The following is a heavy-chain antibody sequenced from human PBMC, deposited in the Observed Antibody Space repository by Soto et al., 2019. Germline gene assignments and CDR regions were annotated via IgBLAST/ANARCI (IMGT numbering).Heavy chain of an antibody. V-gene: IGHV3-23*01. CDR1: GFAFNSSA. CDR2: ITVAGGGI. J-gene: IGHJ6*02. D-gene: IGHD3-10*01. Sequence: SGGSLRLCCAASGFAFNSSAMAWVRQPPGKGLQWVSAITVAGGGIYYADSVRGRFTSSRDNAKNSLLLQMNSLRDEDTAVYYCARDSGRGYGMAFPSRGSTVLVSS. CDR3: ARDSGRGYGMAF.